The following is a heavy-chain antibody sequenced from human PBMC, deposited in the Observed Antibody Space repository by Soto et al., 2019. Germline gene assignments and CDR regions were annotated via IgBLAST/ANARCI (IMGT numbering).Heavy chain of an antibody. J-gene: IGHJ4*02. CDR1: GFSFGTYA. Sequence: EVQLLESGGGLVQPGGSLRLSCVASGFSFGTYAMTWVRQVPGKGLEWDSTISGGIGSTFYADSVKGRFTISRDISKKMLFLHMNGLRGEDTGTYYCAKGAARVFDYWGRGTLVTVSS. CDR3: AKGAARVFDY. V-gene: IGHV3-23*01. CDR2: ISGGIGST. D-gene: IGHD1-26*01.